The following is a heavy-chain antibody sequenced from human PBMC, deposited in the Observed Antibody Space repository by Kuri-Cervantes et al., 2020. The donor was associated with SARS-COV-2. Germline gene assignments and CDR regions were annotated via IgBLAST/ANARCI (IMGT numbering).Heavy chain of an antibody. V-gene: IGHV3-74*01. Sequence: GGSLRLSCAVSGFAFSNLWMHWVRQVPGKGMVWVSEISSDGTKTNYVDSVRGRFTISRDNAKSTLYLQMNSLRAEDTAVYYCARAPSGSPTDYWGQGTLVTVSS. D-gene: IGHD1-26*01. CDR3: ARAPSGSPTDY. J-gene: IGHJ4*02. CDR1: GFAFSNLW. CDR2: ISSDGTKT.